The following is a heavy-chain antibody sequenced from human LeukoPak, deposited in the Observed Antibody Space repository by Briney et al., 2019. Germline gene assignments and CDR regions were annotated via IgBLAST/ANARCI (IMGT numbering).Heavy chain of an antibody. Sequence: GGSLRLSCAASGFTFSSYGMSWVRQAPGKGLEWVSAISGSGGSTYYADSVKGRFTISRDNSKNTLYLQMNSLRAEDTAVYYCANLVVADTSNWFDPWGQGTLVTVSS. CDR1: GFTFSSYG. D-gene: IGHD2-15*01. CDR2: ISGSGGST. CDR3: ANLVVADTSNWFDP. J-gene: IGHJ5*02. V-gene: IGHV3-23*01.